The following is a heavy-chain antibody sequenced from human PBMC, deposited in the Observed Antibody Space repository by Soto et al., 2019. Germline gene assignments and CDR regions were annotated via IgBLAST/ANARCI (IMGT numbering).Heavy chain of an antibody. V-gene: IGHV1-2*02. D-gene: IGHD5-18*01. CDR1: GYTLTRYY. Sequence: GAPVKGSCKASGYTLTRYYMHWVRQAPGQGLEWMGWINPNSGGTNYAQKFQGRVTMTRDTSISTAYMELSRLRSDDTAVYYCARFTAMVLDYWGQGTLVTVSS. J-gene: IGHJ4*02. CDR3: ARFTAMVLDY. CDR2: INPNSGGT.